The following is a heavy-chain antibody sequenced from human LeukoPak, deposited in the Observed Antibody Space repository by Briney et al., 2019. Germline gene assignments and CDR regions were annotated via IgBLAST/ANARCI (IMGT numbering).Heavy chain of an antibody. J-gene: IGHJ4*02. Sequence: SETLSLTCAVSGYSISSGYYWGWIRQPPGKGLEWIGSIYHSGSTYYNPSLKSRVTISVDTSKNQFSLKLSSVTATDTAVYYCARLPFPNWDTDYDYWGQGTLVTVSS. CDR1: GYSISSGYY. D-gene: IGHD1-1*01. CDR2: IYHSGST. V-gene: IGHV4-38-2*01. CDR3: ARLPFPNWDTDYDY.